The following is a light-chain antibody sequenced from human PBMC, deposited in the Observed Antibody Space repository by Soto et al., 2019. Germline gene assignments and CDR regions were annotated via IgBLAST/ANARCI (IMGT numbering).Light chain of an antibody. V-gene: IGKV3-11*01. CDR2: YMS. CDR1: QYVGSR. J-gene: IGKJ1*01. CDR3: HQRQSWPRT. Sequence: EIVLTQSPATLSSSPGETATLSCRASQYVGSRLAWYQHKPGQAPRLLIYYMSKRATGIPARFSGSGSGTEFTLTISSLAPDDFAIYYCHQRQSWPRTFGQGTKVEIK.